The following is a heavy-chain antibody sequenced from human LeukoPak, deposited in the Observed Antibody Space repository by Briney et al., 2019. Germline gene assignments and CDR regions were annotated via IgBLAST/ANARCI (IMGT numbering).Heavy chain of an antibody. CDR1: GFTFSSYS. D-gene: IGHD6-13*01. CDR2: ISRSSSYI. V-gene: IGHV3-21*01. Sequence: PGGSLRLSCAASGFTFSSYSMNWVRQAPGKGLEWVSSISRSSSYIYYADSVKGRFTISRDNAKNSLYLQMNSLRAEDTAVYYCARAGSSSWYGNWFDLWGQGTLVTVSS. J-gene: IGHJ5*02. CDR3: ARAGSSSWYGNWFDL.